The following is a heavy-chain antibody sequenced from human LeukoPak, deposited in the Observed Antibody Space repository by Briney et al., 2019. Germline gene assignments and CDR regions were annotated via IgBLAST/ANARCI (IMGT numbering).Heavy chain of an antibody. CDR2: IYYSGST. CDR3: ARDAYGSGSYYPYY. CDR1: GGSISSYY. D-gene: IGHD3-10*01. V-gene: IGHV4-59*01. J-gene: IGHJ4*02. Sequence: SETLSLTCTVSGGSISSYYWSWIRQPPGKGLEWIGYIYYSGSTNYNASLKSRGTISVDTSKTQFSLKLSSVTAADTAVYYCARDAYGSGSYYPYYWGQGTLVTVSS.